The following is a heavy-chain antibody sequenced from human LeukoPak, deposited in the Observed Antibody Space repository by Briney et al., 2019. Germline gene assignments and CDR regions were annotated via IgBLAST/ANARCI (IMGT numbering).Heavy chain of an antibody. CDR3: ARGQGPYDYVWGSYRSVYFDY. CDR2: IYYSGST. D-gene: IGHD3-16*02. J-gene: IGHJ4*02. V-gene: IGHV4-61*01. CDR1: GGSVSSGSYY. Sequence: SQTLSLTCTVSGGSVSSGSYYWSWIRQPPGKGLEWIGYIYYSGSTNYNPSLKSRVTISVDTSKNQFSLKLSSVTAADTAVYYCARGQGPYDYVWGSYRSVYFDYWGQGTLVTVSS.